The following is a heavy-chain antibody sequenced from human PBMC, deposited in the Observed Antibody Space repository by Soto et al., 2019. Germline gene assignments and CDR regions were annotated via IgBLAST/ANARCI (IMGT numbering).Heavy chain of an antibody. CDR2: IIPILGIA. V-gene: IGHV1-69*08. CDR3: ARDRNGMDV. CDR1: GGTFSSYT. Sequence: QVQLVQSGAEVKKPGSSVKVSCKASGGTFSSYTISWVRQAPGQGLEWMGRIIPILGIANYAQKFQCRVTITAEKSTSTAYMELSSLRSEDTAVYYCARDRNGMDVWGQGTTVTVSS. J-gene: IGHJ6*02.